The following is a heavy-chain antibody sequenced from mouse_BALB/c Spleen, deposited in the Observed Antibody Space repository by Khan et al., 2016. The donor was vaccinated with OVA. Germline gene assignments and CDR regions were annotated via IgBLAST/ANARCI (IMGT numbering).Heavy chain of an antibody. CDR1: GYTFTNYG. CDR3: ARGRSRSMDY. D-gene: IGHD1-1*01. J-gene: IGHJ4*01. CDR2: IYTYTGEP. V-gene: IGHV9-3-1*01. Sequence: QIQLVQSGPELKKPGETVKISCKASGYTFTNYGMNWVKQAPGQGLKWMGWIYTYTGEPTYADDFKGRFAFSLDSSASTAFLQINNLTNDDTATCCFARGRSRSMDYWGQGTSVTVSS.